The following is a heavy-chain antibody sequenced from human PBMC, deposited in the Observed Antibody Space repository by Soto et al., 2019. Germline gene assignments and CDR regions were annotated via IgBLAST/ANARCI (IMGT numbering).Heavy chain of an antibody. CDR2: ISYDGSNK. J-gene: IGHJ6*02. D-gene: IGHD3-3*01. CDR3: ASDHYDFWSGYYRAYYYYGMDV. V-gene: IGHV3-30-3*01. CDR1: GFTFSSYA. Sequence: QVQLVESGGGVVQPGRSLRLSCAASGFTFSSYAMHWVRQAPGKGLEWVAVISYDGSNKYYADSVKGRFTISRDNSTNTLYLQMNSLRAEDTAVYYCASDHYDFWSGYYRAYYYYGMDVWGQGTTVTVSS.